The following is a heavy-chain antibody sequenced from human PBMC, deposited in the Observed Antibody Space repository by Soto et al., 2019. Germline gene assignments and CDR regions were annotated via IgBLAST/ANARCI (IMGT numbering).Heavy chain of an antibody. CDR2: ISNSGGST. J-gene: IGHJ6*02. Sequence: EVQLLQSGGGLVQPGESLRLSCAASGFTFSSYAMSWVRQAPGKGLEWVSAISNSGGSTYYADSVKGRFTISRDNSGNTLYLQMNSLRAEDTAVYYCARNHYYGSGSYYNAPRYYYYYGMDVWGQGTTVTVSS. CDR1: GFTFSSYA. D-gene: IGHD3-10*01. V-gene: IGHV3-23*01. CDR3: ARNHYYGSGSYYNAPRYYYYYGMDV.